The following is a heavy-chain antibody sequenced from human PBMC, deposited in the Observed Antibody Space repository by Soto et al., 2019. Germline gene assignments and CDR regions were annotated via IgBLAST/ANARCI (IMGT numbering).Heavy chain of an antibody. Sequence: GGSLRLSCEASGFTFNTYSMHWVRQPPGKGLEWLAAIWYDGTQKYYADSVKGRFIISRDNSKKTLYLEMNSLKAEDTAVYYCARAGGTTVTGLWHFDSWGQGTLVTVSS. J-gene: IGHJ4*02. V-gene: IGHV3-33*01. CDR2: IWYDGTQK. D-gene: IGHD4-17*01. CDR1: GFTFNTYS. CDR3: ARAGGTTVTGLWHFDS.